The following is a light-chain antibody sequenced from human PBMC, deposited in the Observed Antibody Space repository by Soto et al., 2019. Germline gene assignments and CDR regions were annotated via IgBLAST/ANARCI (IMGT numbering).Light chain of an antibody. J-gene: IGKJ2*03. Sequence: DIQMTQSPSSLSASVGDRVTITCRASQSITTYLNWYHQKPGKAPKLLTYAASSLQSGVPSRFSGSGSGTDFTLTISSLQPEDFATYYCQQGYSTPYSFGQGTKVDIK. V-gene: IGKV1-39*01. CDR2: AAS. CDR1: QSITTY. CDR3: QQGYSTPYS.